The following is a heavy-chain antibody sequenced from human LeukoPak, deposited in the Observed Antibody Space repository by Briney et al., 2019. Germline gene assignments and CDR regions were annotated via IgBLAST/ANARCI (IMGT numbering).Heavy chain of an antibody. CDR3: ARDLYCSSTSCLGDYFDY. D-gene: IGHD2-2*01. J-gene: IGHJ4*02. CDR2: ISSSGSTI. CDR1: GFTFSDYY. Sequence: GGSLRLSCAASGFTFSDYYMSWIRQAPGKGLEWVSYISSSGSTIYYADSVKGRFTISRDNAKNSLYLQMNSLRAEDTAVYYCARDLYCSSTSCLGDYFDYWGQGTLVTVSS. V-gene: IGHV3-11*01.